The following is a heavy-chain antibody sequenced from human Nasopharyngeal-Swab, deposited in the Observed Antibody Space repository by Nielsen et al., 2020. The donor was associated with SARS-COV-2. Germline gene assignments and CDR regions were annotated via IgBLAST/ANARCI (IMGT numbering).Heavy chain of an antibody. V-gene: IGHV4-30-2*01. CDR1: GGSISSGGYS. D-gene: IGHD3-22*01. Sequence: SEILSLTCAVSGGSISSGGYSWSWIRQPPGKGLEWIGYIYHSGSTYYNPSLKSRVTISVDRSKNQFSLKLSSVTAADTAVYYCARSDYYEYYAFDIWGQGTMVTVSS. J-gene: IGHJ3*02. CDR2: IYHSGST. CDR3: ARSDYYEYYAFDI.